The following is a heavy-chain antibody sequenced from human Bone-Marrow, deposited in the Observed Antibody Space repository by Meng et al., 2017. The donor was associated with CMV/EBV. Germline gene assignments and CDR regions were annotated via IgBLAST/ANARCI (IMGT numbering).Heavy chain of an antibody. J-gene: IGHJ6*02. CDR2: IYYSGST. CDR1: GGSISSSSYY. D-gene: IGHD3-3*01. CDR3: ATGRYYDFWSGPGGGMDV. Sequence: SETLSLTCTVSGGSISSSSYYWGWIRQPPGKGLEWIGSIYYSGSTYYNPSLKSRVTISVDTSKNQFSLMLGSVTAADTAVYYCATGRYYDFWSGPGGGMDVWGQGTSVTVSS. V-gene: IGHV4-39*01.